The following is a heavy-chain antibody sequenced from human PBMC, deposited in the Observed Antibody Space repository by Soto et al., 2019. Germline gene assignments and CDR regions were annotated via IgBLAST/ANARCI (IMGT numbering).Heavy chain of an antibody. CDR1: GGAISSGGYY. Sequence: PSQTLSLTCTVSGGAISSGGYYWGWIRQHPGKGLEWIGYIYYSGSTYYNPSLKSRVTISVDTSKNQFSLKLSSVTAADTAVYYCARVSTVLTSANHYYYGMDFWGQRTTVTGS. V-gene: IGHV4-31*03. CDR3: ARVSTVLTSANHYYYGMDF. CDR2: IYYSGST. J-gene: IGHJ6*02. D-gene: IGHD4-17*01.